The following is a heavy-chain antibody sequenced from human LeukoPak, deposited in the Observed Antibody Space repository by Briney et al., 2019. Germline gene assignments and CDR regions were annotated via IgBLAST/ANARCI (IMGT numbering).Heavy chain of an antibody. D-gene: IGHD1-26*01. CDR3: AKGQWSFSYFDY. J-gene: IGHJ4*02. Sequence: GGSLRLSCAASGFTFSSYGMSWVRQAPGKGLEWVSAISGSGGSTYYADSVKGRFTISRDNSKNTLYLQMNSLRAEDTAVYYCAKGQWSFSYFDYWGQGTLVTVSS. CDR1: GFTFSSYG. V-gene: IGHV3-23*01. CDR2: ISGSGGST.